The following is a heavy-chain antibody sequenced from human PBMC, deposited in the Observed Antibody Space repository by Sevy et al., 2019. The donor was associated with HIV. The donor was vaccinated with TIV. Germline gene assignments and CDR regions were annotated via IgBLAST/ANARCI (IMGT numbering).Heavy chain of an antibody. Sequence: GESLKISYAASGFTFSSYAMSWVRQAPGKGLEWVSAISGSGGSTYYADSVKGRFTISRDNSKNTLYLQMNSLRAEDTAVYYCAKALEVVVAATPSDYWGQGTLVTVSS. CDR3: AKALEVVVAATPSDY. J-gene: IGHJ4*02. CDR1: GFTFSSYA. CDR2: ISGSGGST. D-gene: IGHD2-15*01. V-gene: IGHV3-23*01.